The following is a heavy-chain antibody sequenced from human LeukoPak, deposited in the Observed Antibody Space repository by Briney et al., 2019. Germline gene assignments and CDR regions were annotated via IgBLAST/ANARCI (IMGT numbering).Heavy chain of an antibody. CDR1: GYTFTGYY. J-gene: IGHJ5*02. V-gene: IGHV1-2*02. D-gene: IGHD5-12*01. CDR2: INPNSGGT. CDR3: AREKEKSGYSGNWWP. Sequence: ASVKVSCKASGYTFTGYYTHWVRQAPGQGLEWMGWINPNSGGTNYAQKFQGRVTMTRDTSISTAYMELSRLRSDDTAVYYCAREKEKSGYSGNWWPWGQGTLVTVSS.